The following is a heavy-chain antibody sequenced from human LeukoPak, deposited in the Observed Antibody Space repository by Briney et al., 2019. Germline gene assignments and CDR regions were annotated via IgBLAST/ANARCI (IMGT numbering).Heavy chain of an antibody. J-gene: IGHJ4*02. Sequence: SETLSLTCTVSGGSISSSSYYWGWIRQPPGKGLEWIGSIYYSGSTYYNPSLKSRVTISVDTSKNQFSLKLSSVTAADTAVYYCARIDYYGSGSYYNGGFDYWGQGTLVTVSS. CDR1: GGSISSSSYY. CDR3: ARIDYYGSGSYYNGGFDY. D-gene: IGHD3-10*01. CDR2: IYYSGST. V-gene: IGHV4-39*07.